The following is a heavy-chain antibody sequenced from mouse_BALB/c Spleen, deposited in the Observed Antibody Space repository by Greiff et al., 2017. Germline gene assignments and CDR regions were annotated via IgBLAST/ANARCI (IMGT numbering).Heavy chain of an antibody. V-gene: IGHV3-6*02. CDR1: GYSITSGYY. D-gene: IGHD2-3*01. CDR3: ARIYDGYLYYFDY. Sequence: EVKLVESGPGLVKPSQSLSLTCSVTGYSITSGYYWNWIRQFPGNKLEWMGYISYDGSNNYNPSLKNRISITRDTSKNQFFLKLNSVTTEDTATYYCARIYDGYLYYFDYWGQGTTLTVSS. J-gene: IGHJ2*01. CDR2: ISYDGSN.